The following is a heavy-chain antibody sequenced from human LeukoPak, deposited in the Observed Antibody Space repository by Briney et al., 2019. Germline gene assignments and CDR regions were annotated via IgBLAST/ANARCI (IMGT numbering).Heavy chain of an antibody. CDR3: TRGNYYDFWSGYYPDY. J-gene: IGHJ4*02. V-gene: IGHV3-49*04. CDR1: GFTCGDYV. CDR2: IRSKAYGGTT. D-gene: IGHD3-3*01. Sequence: LRLSCTASGFTCGDYVMSWVRHAPGKGLEWVGFIRSKAYGGTTEYAASVKGRFTISRDDSKSIAYLQMNSLKTEDTAVYYCTRGNYYDFWSGYYPDYWGQGTLVTVSS.